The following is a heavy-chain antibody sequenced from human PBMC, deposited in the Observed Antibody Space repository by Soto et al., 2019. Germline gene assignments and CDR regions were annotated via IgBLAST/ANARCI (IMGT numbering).Heavy chain of an antibody. D-gene: IGHD6-13*01. J-gene: IGHJ6*02. Sequence: RGESLKISCKGSGYSFTSYWISWVRQMPGKGLEWMGRIDPIDSYTNYSPSFQGHVTISADKSISTAYLQWSSLKASDTAMYYCARLGGIAAADGMGYYYGMDVWGQGTTVTVSS. CDR1: GYSFTSYW. CDR3: ARLGGIAAADGMGYYYGMDV. CDR2: IDPIDSYT. V-gene: IGHV5-10-1*01.